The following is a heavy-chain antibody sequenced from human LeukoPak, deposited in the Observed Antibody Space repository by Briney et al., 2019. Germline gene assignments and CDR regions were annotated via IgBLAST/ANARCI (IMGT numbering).Heavy chain of an antibody. J-gene: IGHJ4*02. Sequence: PGGSLRLSCAASGFTFSSYSMNWVRQAPGKGLKWVSYISSSSSTIYYADSVKGRFTISRDNAKNSLYLQMNSLRAEDTAVYYCARAHDYGDYVHQDYWGQGTLVTVSS. V-gene: IGHV3-48*01. D-gene: IGHD4-17*01. CDR2: ISSSSSTI. CDR3: ARAHDYGDYVHQDY. CDR1: GFTFSSYS.